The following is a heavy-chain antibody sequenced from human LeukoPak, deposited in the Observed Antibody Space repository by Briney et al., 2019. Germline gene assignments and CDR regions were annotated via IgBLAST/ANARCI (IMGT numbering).Heavy chain of an antibody. V-gene: IGHV3-74*01. CDR3: ARDYRKSDCSGGSCYPDY. CDR2: INSDGSST. CDR1: GFTFSSYW. J-gene: IGHJ4*02. D-gene: IGHD2-15*01. Sequence: PGGSLRLSCAASGFTFSSYWMHWVRQAPGKGLVWVSRINSDGSSTSYADSVKGRFTLSRDNAKNTLYLQMNSLRAEDTAVYYCARDYRKSDCSGGSCYPDYWGQGTLVTVSS.